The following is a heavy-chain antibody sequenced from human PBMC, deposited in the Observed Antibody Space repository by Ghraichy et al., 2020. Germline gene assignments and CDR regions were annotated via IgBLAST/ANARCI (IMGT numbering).Heavy chain of an antibody. CDR3: ARGSTVVRFFYYDGMDV. Sequence: GRSLRLSCVGSGFTISSYSMNWVRQSPGKGLEWVSYITSSGRTIFYADSVKGRFTISRDNAQNSLYLQMNSLRDEDTAVYYCARGSTVVRFFYYDGMDVWGQGTTVTVSS. V-gene: IGHV3-48*02. CDR2: ITSSGRTI. J-gene: IGHJ6*02. CDR1: GFTISSYS. D-gene: IGHD4-23*01.